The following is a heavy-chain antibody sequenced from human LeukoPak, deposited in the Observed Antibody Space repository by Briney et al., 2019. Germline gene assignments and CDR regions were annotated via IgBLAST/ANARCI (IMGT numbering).Heavy chain of an antibody. CDR1: GFTVSSNY. Sequence: SGGSLRLSCAASGFTVSSNYMSWVRQAPGKGLEWVSVIYSGGSTYYADSVKGRFTISRDNSKNTLYLQMNSLRAEDTAVYYCARDSLDLTGSTGFDPWGQGTLVTASS. CDR3: ARDSLDLTGSTGFDP. V-gene: IGHV3-66*02. D-gene: IGHD1-1*01. J-gene: IGHJ5*02. CDR2: IYSGGST.